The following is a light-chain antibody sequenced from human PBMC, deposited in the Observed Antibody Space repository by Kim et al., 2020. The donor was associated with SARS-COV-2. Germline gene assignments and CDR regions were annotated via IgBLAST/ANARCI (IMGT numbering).Light chain of an antibody. CDR3: SSYTSSSTSRV. J-gene: IGLJ1*01. CDR1: SSDLGGYKY. CDR2: DVS. Sequence: QAITISCTGTSSDLGGYKYVSWYQQHPAKAPKLMIYDVSNRTSGVSNRFSASKSGNTASLTISGLQPEDEADYYCSSYTSSSTSRVFGTGTKVTVL. V-gene: IGLV2-14*03.